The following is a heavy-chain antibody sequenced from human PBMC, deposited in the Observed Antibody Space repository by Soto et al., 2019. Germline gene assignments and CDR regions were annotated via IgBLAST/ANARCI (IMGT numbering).Heavy chain of an antibody. CDR3: AKETPSTYYFYGLDV. CDR1: GLTFSSYA. Sequence: QVQLVESGGGVVQPAKSLRLSCVVSGLTFSSYAMHWVRQTPGKGLEWVAVISDDGSNEYYADSVKGRVTISRDNSKNTVYLQMNSLRPEDTAVYYCAKETPSTYYFYGLDVWGQGTTVTVSS. V-gene: IGHV3-30*18. J-gene: IGHJ6*02. CDR2: ISDDGSNE.